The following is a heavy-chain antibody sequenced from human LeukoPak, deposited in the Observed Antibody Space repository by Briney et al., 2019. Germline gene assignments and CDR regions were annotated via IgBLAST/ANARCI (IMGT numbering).Heavy chain of an antibody. CDR3: AKCPTGTMVPYYFDY. D-gene: IGHD3-10*01. V-gene: IGHV3-30*02. CDR2: IRYDGSNK. CDR1: GFTFSSYG. J-gene: IGHJ4*02. Sequence: PGGSLRLSCAASGFTFSSYGMHWVRQAPGKGLEWVAFIRYDGSNKYYADSVKGRFTISRDNSKNTLYLQMNSLRAEDTAVYYCAKCPTGTMVPYYFDYWGQGTLVTVSS.